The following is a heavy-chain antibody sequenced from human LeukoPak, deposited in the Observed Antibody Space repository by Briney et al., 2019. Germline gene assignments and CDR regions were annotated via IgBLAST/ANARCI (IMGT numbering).Heavy chain of an antibody. CDR2: ISGSGVST. Sequence: GGSLRLSCAASGFTFRTSGMSWVRQAPGKGLEWVSAISGSGVSTYYADSVKGRFTISRDNSKNTLYLQMNSLRAEDTAVYYCAKEYGYTYGEFDYWGQGTLVTVSS. J-gene: IGHJ4*02. V-gene: IGHV3-23*01. CDR1: GFTFRTSG. D-gene: IGHD5-18*01. CDR3: AKEYGYTYGEFDY.